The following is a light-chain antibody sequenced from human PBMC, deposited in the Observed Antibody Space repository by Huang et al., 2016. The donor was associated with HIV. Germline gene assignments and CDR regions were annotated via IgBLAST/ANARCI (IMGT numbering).Light chain of an antibody. V-gene: IGKV3-15*01. CDR2: GAS. Sequence: EIVMTQSPATMSVSPGERATLSCRASQSVAKHFAWYQQKPGQAPRLLFYGASTRATGIPARFSGSGSGTECTLTISSLQSEDFAVYYCHHYSNWPPTWTFGQGTKVEIK. CDR3: HHYSNWPPTWT. J-gene: IGKJ1*01. CDR1: QSVAKH.